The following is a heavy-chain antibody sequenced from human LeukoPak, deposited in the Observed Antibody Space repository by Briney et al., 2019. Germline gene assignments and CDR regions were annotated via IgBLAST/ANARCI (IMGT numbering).Heavy chain of an antibody. CDR1: GYTFTSYG. CDR2: ISAYNGNT. J-gene: IGHJ4*02. Sequence: ASVKVSCKASGYTFTSYGISWVRQAPGQGLEWMGWISAYNGNTNYAQKLRGRVTMTTDTSTSTAYMELRSLRSDDTAVYYCARDLSNWNDYPTDGNDYWGQGTLVTVSS. V-gene: IGHV1-18*01. CDR3: ARDLSNWNDYPTDGNDY. D-gene: IGHD1-20*01.